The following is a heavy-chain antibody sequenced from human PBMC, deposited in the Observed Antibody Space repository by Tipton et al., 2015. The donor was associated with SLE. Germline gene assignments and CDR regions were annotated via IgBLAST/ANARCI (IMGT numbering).Heavy chain of an antibody. CDR3: AKDRHYYDSSGRYYFDY. CDR1: GFTFSSYG. CDR2: IRYDGSNK. V-gene: IGHV3-30*02. D-gene: IGHD3-22*01. Sequence: SLRLSCAASGFTFSSYGMHWVRQAPGKGLEWVAFIRYDGSNKYYADSVKGRFTISRDNSKNTLYLQMNSLRAEDTAVYYCAKDRHYYDSSGRYYFDYWGQGTLVTVSS. J-gene: IGHJ4*02.